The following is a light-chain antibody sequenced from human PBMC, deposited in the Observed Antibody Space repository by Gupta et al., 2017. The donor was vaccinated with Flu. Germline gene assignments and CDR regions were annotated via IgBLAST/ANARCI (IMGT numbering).Light chain of an antibody. J-gene: IGKJ3*01. V-gene: IGKV3-15*01. Sequence: SPATLSVSPGERAILSCRASQSVSHNVAWYQQKPGQATRLLIYGASYRAVDIPARFSGSGSGTEFTLTISSLQSEDFAVYCCEQYNNWPLFGPGTRVDIK. CDR3: EQYNNWPL. CDR2: GAS. CDR1: QSVSHN.